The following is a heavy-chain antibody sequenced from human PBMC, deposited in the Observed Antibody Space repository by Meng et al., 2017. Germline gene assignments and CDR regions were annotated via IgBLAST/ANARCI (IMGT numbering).Heavy chain of an antibody. V-gene: IGHV4-61*01. CDR3: ARDCSGGSCYSIGV. J-gene: IGHJ4*02. Sequence: VHLQESGPGLGRPSETLSLTCTVSGGSVSSGSYYWSWIRQPPGKGLEWIGYIYYSGSTNYNPSLKSRVTISVDTSKNQFSLKLSSVTAADTAVYYCARDCSGGSCYSIGVWGQGTLVTVSS. D-gene: IGHD2-15*01. CDR2: IYYSGST. CDR1: GGSVSSGSYY.